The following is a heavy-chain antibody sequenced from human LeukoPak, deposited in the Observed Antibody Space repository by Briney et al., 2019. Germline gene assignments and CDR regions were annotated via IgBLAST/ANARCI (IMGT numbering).Heavy chain of an antibody. CDR2: ISGSGGST. D-gene: IGHD6-19*01. Sequence: AISGSGGSTYYADSVKGRFTISRDNSKNTLYLQMNSLRAEDTAVYYCAKGTSGWYPYYFDYWGQGTLVTVSS. V-gene: IGHV3-23*01. J-gene: IGHJ4*02. CDR3: AKGTSGWYPYYFDY.